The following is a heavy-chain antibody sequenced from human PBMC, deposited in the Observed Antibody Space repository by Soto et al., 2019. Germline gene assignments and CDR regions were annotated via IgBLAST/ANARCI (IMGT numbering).Heavy chain of an antibody. CDR2: IYHSGST. V-gene: IGHV4-4*02. D-gene: IGHD3-9*01. CDR1: GGSISSSNW. J-gene: IGHJ6*02. Sequence: QVQLQESGPGLVKPSGTLSLTCAVSGGSISSSNWWSWVRQPPGKGLEWIGEIYHSGSTNYNPSLKSRVTISVDKSKNQFSLKLSSVTAADTAVYYCARDRDSRAYYDILTAYSYYYGMDVWGQGTTVTVSS. CDR3: ARDRDSRAYYDILTAYSYYYGMDV.